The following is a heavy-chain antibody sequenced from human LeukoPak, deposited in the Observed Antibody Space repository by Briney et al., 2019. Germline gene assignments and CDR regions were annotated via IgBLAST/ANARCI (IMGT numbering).Heavy chain of an antibody. V-gene: IGHV3-7*03. CDR1: GFTFSSYW. CDR2: IKQDGSEK. Sequence: GGSLRLSCAASGFTFSSYWMSWVRQAPGKGLEWVANIKQDGSEKYYVDSVKGRFTISRDNAKNSLYLQMNSLRAEDTAVYYCAKGLYCGGDCIYFDYWGQGTLVTVSS. CDR3: AKGLYCGGDCIYFDY. D-gene: IGHD2-21*02. J-gene: IGHJ4*02.